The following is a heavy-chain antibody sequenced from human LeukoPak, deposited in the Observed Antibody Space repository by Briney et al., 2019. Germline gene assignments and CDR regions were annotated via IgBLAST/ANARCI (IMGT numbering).Heavy chain of an antibody. CDR3: AKDTPEGSYY. CDR1: GFTVSSNY. Sequence: GGSLRLSCAASGFTVSSNYMSWVRQAPGKGLEWVSAISGSGGSTYYADSVKGRFTISRDNSKNTLYLQMNSLRAEDTAVYYCAKDTPEGSYYWGQGTLVTVSS. J-gene: IGHJ4*02. CDR2: ISGSGGST. V-gene: IGHV3-23*01.